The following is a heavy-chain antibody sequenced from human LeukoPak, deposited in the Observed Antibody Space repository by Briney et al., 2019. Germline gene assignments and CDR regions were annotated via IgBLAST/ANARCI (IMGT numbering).Heavy chain of an antibody. CDR3: ARGGEATSSAADWFDP. CDR1: GGSISSGGYY. CDR2: IYYSGST. V-gene: IGHV4-31*03. Sequence: SQTLSLTCTVYGGSISSGGYYWSWIRQHPGKGLEWIGYIYYSGSTYYNPSLKSRVTISVDTSKNQFSLKLSSVTAADTAVYYCARGGEATSSAADWFDPWGQGTLVTVSS. D-gene: IGHD6-13*01. J-gene: IGHJ5*02.